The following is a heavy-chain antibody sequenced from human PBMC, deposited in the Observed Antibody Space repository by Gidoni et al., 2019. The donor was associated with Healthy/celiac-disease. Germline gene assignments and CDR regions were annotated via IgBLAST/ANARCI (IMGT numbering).Heavy chain of an antibody. CDR2: ISSSSSYI. J-gene: IGHJ6*02. Sequence: EVQLVESGGGLVKPGGSLRLSCAASGFTFSSYSMNWVRQAPGKGLEWVSSISSSSSYIYYADSVKGRFTISRDNAKNSLYLQMNSLRAEDTAVDYCARDGEEYSGYDYYYYYGMDVWGQGTTVTVSS. V-gene: IGHV3-21*01. D-gene: IGHD5-12*01. CDR3: ARDGEEYSGYDYYYYYGMDV. CDR1: GFTFSSYS.